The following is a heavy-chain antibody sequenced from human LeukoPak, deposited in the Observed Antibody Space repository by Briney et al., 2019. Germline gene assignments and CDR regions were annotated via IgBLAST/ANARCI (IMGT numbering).Heavy chain of an antibody. CDR1: GYTFTIYG. CDR3: ARRVPRGYGGYDIDY. Sequence: ASVTVSCKASGYTFTIYGISWVRQAPGQGREWMGWISAHNGNTNYAQMLQDRVTMTRDTSTSTAYMDLRNLRSDDTAVYYCARRVPRGYGGYDIDYWGQGTLVTVSS. V-gene: IGHV1-18*01. CDR2: ISAHNGNT. D-gene: IGHD5-12*01. J-gene: IGHJ4*02.